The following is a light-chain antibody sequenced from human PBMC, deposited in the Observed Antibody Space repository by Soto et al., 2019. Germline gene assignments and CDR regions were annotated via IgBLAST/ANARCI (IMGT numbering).Light chain of an antibody. CDR2: DAF. CDR3: QQGGA. Sequence: PGERATLSCRASQSVSSYLAWYQQKPGQAPRLLIYDAFNRATGIPARFSGSGSGTDFTLTISSVEPEDSAVYYCQQGGAFGPGTKVDIK. V-gene: IGKV3-11*01. CDR1: QSVSSY. J-gene: IGKJ3*01.